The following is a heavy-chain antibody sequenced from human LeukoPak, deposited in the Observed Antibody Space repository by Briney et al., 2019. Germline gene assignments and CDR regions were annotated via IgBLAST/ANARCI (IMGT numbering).Heavy chain of an antibody. D-gene: IGHD2-15*01. J-gene: IGHJ4*02. CDR3: ANAFGSYGSQGDFDY. CDR2: ISGSGGST. CDR1: GFTFSSYA. V-gene: IGHV3-23*01. Sequence: GGSLRLSCAASGFTFSSYAMSWVRQAPGKGLEWVSAISGSGGSTYYAGSVKGRFTISRDNSKNTLYLQMNSLRAEDTAVYYRANAFGSYGSQGDFDYWGQGTLVTVSS.